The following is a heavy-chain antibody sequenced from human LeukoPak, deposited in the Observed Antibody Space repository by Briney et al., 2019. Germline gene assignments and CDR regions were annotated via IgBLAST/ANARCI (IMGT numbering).Heavy chain of an antibody. V-gene: IGHV4-59*01. CDR3: ARTTEGGYTYDYFYYYYMDV. CDR1: GGSISSYY. CDR2: IYYSGST. J-gene: IGHJ6*03. D-gene: IGHD5-18*01. Sequence: SETLSLTCTVSGGSISSYYWSWIRQPPGKGLEWIGYIYYSGSTNYKPSLKSRVTISVDSSKNQFSLKLSSVTAADTAVYYCARTTEGGYTYDYFYYYYMDVWGKGTTVTISS.